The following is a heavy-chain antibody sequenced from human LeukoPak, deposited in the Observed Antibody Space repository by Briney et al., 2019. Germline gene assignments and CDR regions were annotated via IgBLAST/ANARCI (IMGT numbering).Heavy chain of an antibody. CDR2: IRYNGNNQ. Sequence: GGSLRLSCAASGFTFNNYGMHWVRQAPGKGLEWVAFIRYNGNNQYYADSVKGRFTISRDNSKNTLYLQMKSLRGDDTAVYYCAKDSAFHYIDGWGKGTTVIISS. J-gene: IGHJ6*03. V-gene: IGHV3-30*02. CDR3: AKDSAFHYIDG. D-gene: IGHD3-10*01. CDR1: GFTFNNYG.